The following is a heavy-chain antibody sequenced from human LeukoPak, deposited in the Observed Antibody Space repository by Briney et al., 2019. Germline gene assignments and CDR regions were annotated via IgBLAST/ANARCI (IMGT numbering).Heavy chain of an antibody. CDR2: INVNGGAM. CDR3: ARGPRILAAGSYYFDY. V-gene: IGHV3-11*01. J-gene: IGHJ4*02. Sequence: PGGSLRLSCAASGFSFKDYYFSWIRQAPGRGLEWVSFINVNGGAMYYADFVKGRLPISRDNAKSSLYLEMNSLRLEETAVYYCARGPRILAAGSYYFDYWRQGSLVTVSS. CDR1: GFSFKDYY. D-gene: IGHD6-13*01.